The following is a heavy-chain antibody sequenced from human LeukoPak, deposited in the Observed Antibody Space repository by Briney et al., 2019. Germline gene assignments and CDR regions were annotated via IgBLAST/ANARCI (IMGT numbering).Heavy chain of an antibody. Sequence: GESLKISCRSSGYSFINYYIGWVRQVPGKGLEWMGVIYPGGSDTTYSPSFRGQVVFSADRSTTTVYLQLTNLQASDTAIYYCARQYSSGWFRHFDYWGQGTLIAVPS. CDR3: ARQYSSGWFRHFDY. J-gene: IGHJ4*01. CDR1: GYSFINYY. CDR2: IYPGGSDT. D-gene: IGHD3-22*01. V-gene: IGHV5-51*01.